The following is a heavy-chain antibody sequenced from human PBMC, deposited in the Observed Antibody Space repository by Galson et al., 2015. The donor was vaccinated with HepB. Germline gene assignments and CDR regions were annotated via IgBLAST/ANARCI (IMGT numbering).Heavy chain of an antibody. V-gene: IGHV4-61*01. CDR2: IYYSGST. D-gene: IGHD4-23*01. CDR1: GGSVSSTSYY. CDR3: ARGFYGGNLVDY. Sequence: SETLSLTCTVSGGSVSSTSYYWTWIRQPPGKGLEWIGYIYYSGSTNYNPSLKSRVTISADTSNNQFSLKLTSVTAADTAVYYCARGFYGGNLVDYWGQGTLVTVSS. J-gene: IGHJ4*02.